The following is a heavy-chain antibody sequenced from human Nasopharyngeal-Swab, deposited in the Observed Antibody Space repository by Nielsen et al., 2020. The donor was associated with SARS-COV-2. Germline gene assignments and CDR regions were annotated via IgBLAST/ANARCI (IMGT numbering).Heavy chain of an antibody. CDR1: GGSIRSGGYS. D-gene: IGHD1-26*01. CDR2: IYHSGST. CDR3: ARAFGSYEDWFDP. Sequence: SQTLSLTCAVSGGSIRSGGYSWSWIRQPPGKGLEWIGYIYHSGSTYYNPSLKSRVTISVDRSKNQFSLKLSSVTAADTAVYYCARAFGSYEDWFDPWGQGTLVTVSS. J-gene: IGHJ5*02. V-gene: IGHV4-30-2*01.